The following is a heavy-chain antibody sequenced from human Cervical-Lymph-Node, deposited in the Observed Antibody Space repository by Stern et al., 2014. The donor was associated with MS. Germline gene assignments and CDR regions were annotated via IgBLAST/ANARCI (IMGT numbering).Heavy chain of an antibody. CDR1: GGTFSKFP. D-gene: IGHD6-13*01. J-gene: IGHJ5*02. CDR2: IFPVFGTP. CDR3: ALSSETSDRWYSLGYDL. Sequence: VQLVESGAEVTKPASSVKVSCTASGGTFSKFPSSWVRQAPGQGLEWMGGIFPVFGTPTYAQEFRGRVTITADVSTSTVYMELSSLRSDDTAVYYCALSSETSDRWYSLGYDLWGQGTLVTVSS. V-gene: IGHV1-69*01.